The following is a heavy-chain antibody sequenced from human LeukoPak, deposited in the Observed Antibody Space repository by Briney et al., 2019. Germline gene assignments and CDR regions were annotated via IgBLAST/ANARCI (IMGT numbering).Heavy chain of an antibody. J-gene: IGHJ5*02. Sequence: GRSLRLSCAATGFTFDDYAMHWVRQAPGKGLEWVSGISWNSGSIGYADSVKGRFTISRDNAKNSLYLQMNNLRAEDMALYYCAKGNRQWLNLNWFDPWGQGTLVTVSS. CDR1: GFTFDDYA. CDR3: AKGNRQWLNLNWFDP. D-gene: IGHD6-19*01. V-gene: IGHV3-9*03. CDR2: ISWNSGSI.